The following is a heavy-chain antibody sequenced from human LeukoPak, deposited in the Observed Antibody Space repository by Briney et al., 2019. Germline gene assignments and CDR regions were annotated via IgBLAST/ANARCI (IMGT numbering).Heavy chain of an antibody. CDR1: GFTFSSYG. J-gene: IGHJ4*02. D-gene: IGHD2-21*02. V-gene: IGHV3-72*01. Sequence: GGSLRLSCAASGFTFSSYGMDWVRQAPGKGLEWVGRIRNKARSYTTEYAASVKGRFTISRDDSQNSLYLQMNSLKTEDTAVYYCARLGVGVTTDYWGQGTLVTVSS. CDR2: IRNKARSYTT. CDR3: ARLGVGVTTDY.